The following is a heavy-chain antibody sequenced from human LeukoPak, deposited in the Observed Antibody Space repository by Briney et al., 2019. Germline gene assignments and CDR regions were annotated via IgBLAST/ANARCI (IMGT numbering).Heavy chain of an antibody. D-gene: IGHD2/OR15-2a*01. Sequence: PSETLSLTCTVSGGSTSSYYWSWIRQPPGKGLEWIGYIYYSGSTNYNPSLKSRVTISVDTSKNQFSLKLSSVTAADTAVYYCARTDTSFYYYGMDVWGQGTTVTVSS. CDR1: GGSTSSYY. CDR3: ARTDTSFYYYGMDV. V-gene: IGHV4-59*01. J-gene: IGHJ6*02. CDR2: IYYSGST.